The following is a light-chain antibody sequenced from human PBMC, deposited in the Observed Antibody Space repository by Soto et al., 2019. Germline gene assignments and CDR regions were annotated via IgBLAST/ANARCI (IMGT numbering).Light chain of an antibody. CDR3: QQYGSSPWT. V-gene: IGKV1-27*01. Sequence: DIQLTQSPSLLSASVGDIVTITFLSSQGISNYLAWYQQKPGKVPKLLIYAASTLQSGVPSRFSGSGSGTDFTLTISRLEPEDFVIYYCQQYGSSPWTFGQGTKVDNK. CDR2: AAS. CDR1: QGISNY. J-gene: IGKJ1*01.